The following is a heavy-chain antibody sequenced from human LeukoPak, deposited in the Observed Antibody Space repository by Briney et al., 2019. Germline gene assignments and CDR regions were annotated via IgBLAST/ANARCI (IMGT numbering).Heavy chain of an antibody. CDR2: IRYDGINE. J-gene: IGHJ4*02. D-gene: IGHD3-10*01. V-gene: IGHV3-30*02. CDR3: ARESVRGVNPPDY. Sequence: GGSLRLSCAASGFRFSSYGMHWVRQAPGKGLDWVAYIRYDGINEYYADSVKGRFTISRDNAKNTLYLQMNSLRAEDTAVYYCARESVRGVNPPDYWGQGTLVTVSS. CDR1: GFRFSSYG.